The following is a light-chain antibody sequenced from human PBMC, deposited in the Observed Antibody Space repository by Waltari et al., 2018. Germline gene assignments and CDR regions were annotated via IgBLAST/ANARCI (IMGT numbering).Light chain of an antibody. CDR2: DVN. Sequence: QSALTQPPSASGSPGQSVTISCTGTSRAIGGSHFVSWYQQRPGKAPRFLIYDVNKRPSGVSDRFSGSKSGNTASLTVSGLQPDDEATYYCSAFAGSNNFGVFGGGTKLTVL. J-gene: IGLJ3*02. CDR3: SAFAGSNNFGV. V-gene: IGLV2-8*01. CDR1: SRAIGGSHF.